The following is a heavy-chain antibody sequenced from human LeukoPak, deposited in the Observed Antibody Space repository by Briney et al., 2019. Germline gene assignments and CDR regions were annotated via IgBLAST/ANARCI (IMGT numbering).Heavy chain of an antibody. Sequence: PSETLSLTCTVSGGSISDYYRGWIRQPPGKGLEWIGYFYNSGSSTYNPSLKSRVTISVDTSKEQFSLKVNSVTAADTAVYYCTRGAGWLIDYWGQGILVTVSS. D-gene: IGHD3-16*01. J-gene: IGHJ4*02. CDR2: FYNSGSS. CDR3: TRGAGWLIDY. V-gene: IGHV4-59*01. CDR1: GGSISDYY.